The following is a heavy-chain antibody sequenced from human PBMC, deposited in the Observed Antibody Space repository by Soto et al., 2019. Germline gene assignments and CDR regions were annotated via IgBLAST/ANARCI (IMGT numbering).Heavy chain of an antibody. CDR1: GGSISSYY. D-gene: IGHD3-10*01. CDR3: ARVVRGVNDY. J-gene: IGHJ4*02. CDR2: IYYSGST. Sequence: SETLSLTCTVSGGSISSYYWSWIRQPPGKGLEWIGYIYYSGSTNYNPSLKSRVTISVDTSKNQFSLKLSSVTAADTAVYYCARVVRGVNDYWGQGTLVTFSS. V-gene: IGHV4-59*08.